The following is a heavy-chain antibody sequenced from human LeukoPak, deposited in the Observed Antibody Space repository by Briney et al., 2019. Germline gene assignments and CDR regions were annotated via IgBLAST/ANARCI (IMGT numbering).Heavy chain of an antibody. CDR2: IKLDGTEK. CDR1: GLTFSSYW. CDR3: ASDRFYFGV. V-gene: IGHV3-7*05. J-gene: IGHJ4*02. Sequence: AGGSLRLSCAASGLTFSSYWMHWVRQAPGKGLEWVANIKLDGTEKYYVDSVKGRFTISRDNAKNSLYLQMNSLRAEDTAVYYCASDRFYFGVWGQGTLVTVSS. D-gene: IGHD3-16*01.